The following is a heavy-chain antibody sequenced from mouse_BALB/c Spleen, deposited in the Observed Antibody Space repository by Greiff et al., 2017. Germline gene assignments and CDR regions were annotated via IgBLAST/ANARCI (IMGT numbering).Heavy chain of an antibody. Sequence: QVQLKQSGAELAKPGASVKMSCKASGYTFTSYWMHWVKQRPGQGLEWIGYINPSTGYTEYNQKFKDKATLTADKSSSTAYMQLSSLTSEDSAVYYCARLDNYVNFPFAYWGQGTLVTVSA. V-gene: IGHV1-7*01. CDR3: ARLDNYVNFPFAY. CDR1: GYTFTSYW. CDR2: INPSTGYT. D-gene: IGHD1-3*01. J-gene: IGHJ3*01.